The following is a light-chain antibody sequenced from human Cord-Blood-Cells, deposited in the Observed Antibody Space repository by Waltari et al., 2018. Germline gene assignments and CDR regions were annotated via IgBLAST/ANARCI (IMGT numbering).Light chain of an antibody. CDR2: GAS. CDR1: QSVSSN. CDR3: QQYNNWPPVT. V-gene: IGKV3-15*01. Sequence: SVSPGERATLSCRASQSVSSNLAWYQQKPGQAPRLLIYGASTRATGIPARFSGSGSGTEFTLTISSLQSEDFAVYYCQQYNNWPPVTFGPGTKVDIK. J-gene: IGKJ3*01.